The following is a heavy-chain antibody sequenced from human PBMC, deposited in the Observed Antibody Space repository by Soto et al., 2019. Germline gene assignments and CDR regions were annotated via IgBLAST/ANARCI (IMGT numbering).Heavy chain of an antibody. D-gene: IGHD6-13*01. J-gene: IGHJ5*02. CDR2: ISAYNGNT. CDR3: VRDQSGSSWLGQYNWFDP. V-gene: IGHV1-18*01. Sequence: QVPLVQSGAEVKKPGASVKVSCKASGYTFTSYGISWVRQAPGQGLEWMGWISAYNGNTNYAQKLQGRVTMTTDTSTSTAYMELRSLRSDDTAVYYCVRDQSGSSWLGQYNWFDPWGQGTLVTVSS. CDR1: GYTFTSYG.